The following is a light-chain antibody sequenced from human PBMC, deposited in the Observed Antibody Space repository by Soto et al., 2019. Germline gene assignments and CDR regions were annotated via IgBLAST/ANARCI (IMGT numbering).Light chain of an antibody. V-gene: IGKV3D-15*01. CDR3: QQYHNWPPLT. Sequence: ETLMTQSPATLSASPGERVTLSCRASQNINFNLAWYQQKPGQAPRVLIYGASSRASGIPDRFSGSGFGTDFTLTISRLEHDDFAFYYCQQYHNWPPLTFGGGTRVEIK. J-gene: IGKJ4*01. CDR1: QNINFN. CDR2: GAS.